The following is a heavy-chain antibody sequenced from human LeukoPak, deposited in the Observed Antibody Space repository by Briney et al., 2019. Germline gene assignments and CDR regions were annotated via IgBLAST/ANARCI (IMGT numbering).Heavy chain of an antibody. J-gene: IGHJ4*02. V-gene: IGHV3-23*01. Sequence: GGSLRLSCAASGFTFSSYAMSWVRQAPGKGLEWVSAISGSGGSTYYADSVKGRFTISRDNSKNTLYLQMNSLRAEDTAVYYCAKDMLLWFGEFPYFDYWGQGTLVTVSS. CDR3: AKDMLLWFGEFPYFDY. CDR2: ISGSGGST. CDR1: GFTFSSYA. D-gene: IGHD3-10*01.